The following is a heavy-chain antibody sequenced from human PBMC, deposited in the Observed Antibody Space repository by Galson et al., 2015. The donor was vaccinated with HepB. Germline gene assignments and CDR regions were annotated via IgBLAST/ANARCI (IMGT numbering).Heavy chain of an antibody. CDR2: IIPFLDIA. D-gene: IGHD5-18*01. V-gene: IGHV1-69*02. CDR1: GCTFSSYT. Sequence: SVKVSCKASGCTFSSYTISWVRQAPGQGLEWMGRIIPFLDIANYAQKFQGRVTITADKPTSTAYMELSSLRTEDTAVYYCASNYRLTAMVTTIIDDWGQGTLATASP. CDR3: ASNYRLTAMVTTIIDD. J-gene: IGHJ4*02.